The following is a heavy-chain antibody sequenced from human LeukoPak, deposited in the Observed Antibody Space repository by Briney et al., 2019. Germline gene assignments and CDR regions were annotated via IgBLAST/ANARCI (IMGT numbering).Heavy chain of an antibody. CDR3: ARWGIVVVPAAMDYYYGMDV. V-gene: IGHV1-69*04. J-gene: IGHJ6*02. D-gene: IGHD2-2*01. Sequence: SVKVSCKASGGTFSSYAISWVRQAPGQGLEWMGRIIPILGIVNYAQKFQGRVTINADKSTSTAYMELSSLRSEDTAVYYCARWGIVVVPAAMDYYYGMDVRGQGTTVTVSS. CDR1: GGTFSSYA. CDR2: IIPILGIV.